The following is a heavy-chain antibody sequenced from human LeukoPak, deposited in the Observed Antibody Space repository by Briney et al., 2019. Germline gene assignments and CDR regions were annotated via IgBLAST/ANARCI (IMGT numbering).Heavy chain of an antibody. V-gene: IGHV3-30*18. Sequence: GGSLRLSCAASGFTFSSYGMHGVRQAPPKGLDWVAGISYDGSNKYYEDSVKGRFTISRDNSKNTLYLQMNSLRAEDTAVYYCAKDATPHITAAGNDYWGQGTLVTVSS. CDR2: ISYDGSNK. CDR1: GFTFSSYG. D-gene: IGHD6-13*01. J-gene: IGHJ4*02. CDR3: AKDATPHITAAGNDY.